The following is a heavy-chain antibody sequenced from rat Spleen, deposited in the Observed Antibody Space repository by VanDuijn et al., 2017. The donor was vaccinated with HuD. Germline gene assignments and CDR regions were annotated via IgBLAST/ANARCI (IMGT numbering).Heavy chain of an antibody. V-gene: IGHV5-25*01. D-gene: IGHD1-1*01. Sequence: EVHLVESGGDLVQPGRSLKLSCAASGFTFSNYYMAWVRQAPTKGLEWVASISTGGGNTYYRDSVKGRFTISRDNAKSTLYLQMDSLRSEDTATYYCARHRGYSGDGYVMGAWGQGASVTVSS. CDR2: ISTGGGNT. CDR3: ARHRGYSGDGYVMGA. CDR1: GFTFSNYY. J-gene: IGHJ4*01.